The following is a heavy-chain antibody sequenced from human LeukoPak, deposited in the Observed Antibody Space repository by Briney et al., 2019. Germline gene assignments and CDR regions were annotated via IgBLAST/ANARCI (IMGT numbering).Heavy chain of an antibody. CDR2: IYYSGST. Sequence: PAETLSLTCTVSGVSISSYYWSWLRQPPGKGLVWIGYIYYSGSTNYNPSLKSRVTISVDTSKNQFSLKLSSVTAADTAVYYCARRDDYGDYFDYWGQGTLVTVSS. D-gene: IGHD4-17*01. J-gene: IGHJ4*02. CDR3: ARRDDYGDYFDY. V-gene: IGHV4-59*08. CDR1: GVSISSYY.